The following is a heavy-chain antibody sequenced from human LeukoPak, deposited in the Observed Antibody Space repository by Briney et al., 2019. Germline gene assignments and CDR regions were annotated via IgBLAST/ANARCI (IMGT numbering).Heavy chain of an antibody. CDR3: ARADPVLYYDSSGYYDH. V-gene: IGHV1-8*01. CDR2: MNPNSGNT. Sequence: ASVKVSCKASGYTFTSYDINWVRQATGQGLEWMGWMNPNSGNTGYAQKFQGRVTMTRNTSISTAYMELSSLRSEDTAVYYCARADPVLYYDSSGYYDHWGQGTLVTVSS. J-gene: IGHJ5*02. CDR1: GYTFTSYD. D-gene: IGHD3-22*01.